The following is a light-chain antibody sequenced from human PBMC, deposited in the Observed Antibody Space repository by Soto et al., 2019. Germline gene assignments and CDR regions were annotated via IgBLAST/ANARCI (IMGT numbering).Light chain of an antibody. V-gene: IGKV3-11*01. Sequence: EIVLTQSPATLSLSPGEGATLSCRASRSVSNYLAWYQQKPGQSPRLLIYGASNRATGIPARFSGSGSGTDFTLTISSLEPEDFAVYYCQQYGRSPWTFGQGTKVDIK. J-gene: IGKJ1*01. CDR2: GAS. CDR3: QQYGRSPWT. CDR1: RSVSNY.